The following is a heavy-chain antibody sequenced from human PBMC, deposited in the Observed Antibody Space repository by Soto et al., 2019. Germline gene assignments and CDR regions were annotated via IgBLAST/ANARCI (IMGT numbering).Heavy chain of an antibody. D-gene: IGHD3-16*01. CDR1: GGSISSYY. Sequence: SETPSLTCTVSGGSISSYYWSWIRQPPGKGLEWIGYIYYSGSTNYSPSFQGHVTISADKSISTAYLQWSSLKASDTAMYYCARQGMITRPEYGMDVWGQGTTVTVSS. CDR3: ARQGMITRPEYGMDV. CDR2: IYYSGST. V-gene: IGHV4-59*08. J-gene: IGHJ6*02.